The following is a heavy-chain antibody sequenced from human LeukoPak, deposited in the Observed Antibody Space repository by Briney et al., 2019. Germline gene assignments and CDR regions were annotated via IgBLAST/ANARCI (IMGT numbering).Heavy chain of an antibody. CDR1: GGSISSSSYY. CDR3: ARGGFWVTTPDY. V-gene: IGHV4-39*07. CDR2: INHSGST. Sequence: PSETLSLTCTVSGGSISSSSYYWGWIRQPPGKGLEWIGEINHSGSTNYNPSLKSRVTISVDTSKNQFSLKLSSVTAADTAVYYCARGGFWVTTPDYWGQGTLVTVSS. D-gene: IGHD4-17*01. J-gene: IGHJ4*02.